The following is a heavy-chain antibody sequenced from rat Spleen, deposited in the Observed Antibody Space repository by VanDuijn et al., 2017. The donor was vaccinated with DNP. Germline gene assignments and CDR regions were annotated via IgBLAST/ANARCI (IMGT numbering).Heavy chain of an antibody. CDR1: GFTFSDYN. J-gene: IGHJ2*01. D-gene: IGHD4-3*01. CDR2: ISYDGGST. V-gene: IGHV5-7*01. Sequence: EVQLVESGGGLVQPGRSLKLSCAASGFTFSDYNMAWVRQAPKKGLEWVAYISYDGGSTYYRDSVKGRFTISRDNGESSLYLQMNSLWSEDMATYYCTRMGFGSLYFDYWGQGVMVTVSS. CDR3: TRMGFGSLYFDY.